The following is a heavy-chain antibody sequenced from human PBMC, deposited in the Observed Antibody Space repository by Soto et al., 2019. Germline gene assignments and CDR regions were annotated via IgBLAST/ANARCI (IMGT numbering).Heavy chain of an antibody. Sequence: QLQLQESGPRLVKPSETLSLTCTVSGGSINFNSYYWGWIRQPPGRGLEWIGSIYYSGSTHYTPSLNSRVTISVDTSKNQFSLKLSSVTAADTAVYYCASHVVLVPGQFYFDYWGQGALVTVSS. V-gene: IGHV4-39*01. J-gene: IGHJ4*02. CDR3: ASHVVLVPGQFYFDY. CDR2: IYYSGST. D-gene: IGHD2-2*01. CDR1: GGSINFNSYY.